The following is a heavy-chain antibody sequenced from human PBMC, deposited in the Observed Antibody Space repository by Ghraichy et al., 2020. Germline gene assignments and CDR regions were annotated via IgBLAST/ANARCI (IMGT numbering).Heavy chain of an antibody. CDR1: GGSISSYY. J-gene: IGHJ4*02. CDR2: IYTSGST. Sequence: SETLSLTCTVSGGSISSYYWSWIRQPAGKGLEWIGRIYTSGSTNYNPSLKSRVTMSVDTSKNQFSLKLSSVTAADTAVYYCASIYYDSSGYYLDYWGQGTLVTVSS. CDR3: ASIYYDSSGYYLDY. D-gene: IGHD3-22*01. V-gene: IGHV4-4*07.